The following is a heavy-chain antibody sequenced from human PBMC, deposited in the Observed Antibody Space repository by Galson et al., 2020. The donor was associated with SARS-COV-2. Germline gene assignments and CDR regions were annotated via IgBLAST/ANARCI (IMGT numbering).Heavy chain of an antibody. V-gene: IGHV3-11*01. Sequence: KIGESLKISCAASGFTFSDYYMSWIRQAPGKGLEWVSHISSSGSTIYYADSVKGRFTISRDNAKNSLYLQMNSLRAEDTAVYYCVGRHYYYYYYGMDVWGQGTTVTVSS. D-gene: IGHD2-15*01. CDR3: VGRHYYYYYYGMDV. CDR2: ISSSGSTI. J-gene: IGHJ6*02. CDR1: GFTFSDYY.